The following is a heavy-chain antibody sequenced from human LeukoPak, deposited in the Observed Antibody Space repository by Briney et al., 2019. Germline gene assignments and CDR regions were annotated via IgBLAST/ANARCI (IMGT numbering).Heavy chain of an antibody. V-gene: IGHV1-2*02. CDR1: RYTFTGYY. J-gene: IGHJ4*02. CDR3: ATVAVTNTELTYFDF. D-gene: IGHD6-19*01. Sequence: ASVKVSCKASRYTFTGYYIHWVRQAPGQGLEWMGWINPYSGGTKHARKFQGRVTMTRDTSISTAYMELSRLTSDDTAVYYCATVAVTNTELTYFDFWGQGTLVTVSS. CDR2: INPYSGGT.